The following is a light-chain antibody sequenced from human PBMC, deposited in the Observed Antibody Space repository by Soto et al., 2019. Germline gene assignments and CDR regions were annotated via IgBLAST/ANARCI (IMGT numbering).Light chain of an antibody. CDR1: QSISSY. V-gene: IGKV1-39*01. Sequence: DIQMTQSPSSLSASVGDRVTITCRASQSISSYLNWYQQKPGKATKLLIYAASSLQSGVPSRFSGSGSGTDFTLTIISLQPEDFATYYCQQSYSTPRLTFGGGTKVAIQ. CDR2: AAS. CDR3: QQSYSTPRLT. J-gene: IGKJ4*01.